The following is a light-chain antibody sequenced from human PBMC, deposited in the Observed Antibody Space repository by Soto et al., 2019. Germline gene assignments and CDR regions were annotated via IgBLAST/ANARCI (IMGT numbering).Light chain of an antibody. CDR2: GAS. CDR3: HQYNNWPPYT. CDR1: QSVSSN. J-gene: IGKJ2*01. V-gene: IGKV3-15*01. Sequence: EIVMTQSPATLSVSPGERVTLSCRASQSVSSNLAWYQQKPGQAPRLLIYGASTRATGIPVRFSGSGSGTEFTLTISSLQSEDFAVYFCHQYNNWPPYTFGQGTKLEIK.